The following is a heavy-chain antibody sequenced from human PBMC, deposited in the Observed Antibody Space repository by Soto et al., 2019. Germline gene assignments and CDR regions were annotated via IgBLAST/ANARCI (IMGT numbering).Heavy chain of an antibody. CDR3: AIRATYCSSSSCYES. CDR1: GYRFTSYW. Sequence: PGESLKISCKGSGYRFTSYWIGWVRQMPGKGLEWMGIIYPGDSDTRYSPSFQGQVTVSADKSISTAYLQWSSLKAPDTAMYYCAIRATYCSSSSCYESWGQGTLVTVSS. V-gene: IGHV5-51*01. CDR2: IYPGDSDT. D-gene: IGHD2-2*01. J-gene: IGHJ5*02.